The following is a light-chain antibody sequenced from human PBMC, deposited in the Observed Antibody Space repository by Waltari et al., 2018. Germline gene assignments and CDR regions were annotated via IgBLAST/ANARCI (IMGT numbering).Light chain of an antibody. Sequence: DIQMTQSPSSLAASVGDRITITCRARQDHDNYLTWYQQKPGTAPELLLYAASNVHGGVPSRFTGSGSGTDFTLTISSVQPEDLATYYCQQSYSTPRTFGQGTKLDI. J-gene: IGKJ2*01. V-gene: IGKV1-39*01. CDR2: AAS. CDR1: QDHDNY. CDR3: QQSYSTPRT.